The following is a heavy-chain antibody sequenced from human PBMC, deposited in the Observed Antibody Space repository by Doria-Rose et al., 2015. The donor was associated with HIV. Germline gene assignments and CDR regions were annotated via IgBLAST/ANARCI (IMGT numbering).Heavy chain of an antibody. V-gene: IGHV3-9*01. Sequence: VQLVQSGRGLVQPGRSLRLSCVGSGFSFESYAMHWVRLAPGKGLKWVAGTSWDSGAKGNADSVEGRFTISRDNAKKSVYLEMRSLRPEDTAFYYCAKAPIIGPKYYFYMDVWGKGTSVTVSS. D-gene: IGHD3-3*01. CDR2: TSWDSGAK. CDR3: AKAPIIGPKYYFYMDV. CDR1: GFSFESYA. J-gene: IGHJ6*03.